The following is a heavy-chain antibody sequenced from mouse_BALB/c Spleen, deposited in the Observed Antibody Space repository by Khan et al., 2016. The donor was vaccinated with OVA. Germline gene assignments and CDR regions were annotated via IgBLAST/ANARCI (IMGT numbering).Heavy chain of an antibody. CDR1: GFTFSTYG. CDR2: VSTGGHYT. V-gene: IGHV5-6*01. CDR3: SRLAYYYDSEGFAY. D-gene: IGHD1-1*01. J-gene: IGHJ3*01. Sequence: EVHVVESGGDVVKPGGSLKLSCAASGFTFSTYGMSWVRQTPDKRLEWVATVSTGGHYTYYSATVKGRFTISRDNAKNTLYLQMSSLRSEDTAMFYCSRLAYYYDSEGFAYWGQGTLVTVSA.